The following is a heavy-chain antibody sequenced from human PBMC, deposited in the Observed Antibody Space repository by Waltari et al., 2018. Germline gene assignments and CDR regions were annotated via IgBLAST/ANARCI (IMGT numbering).Heavy chain of an antibody. CDR1: VFNFGAHW. V-gene: IGHV3-7*04. CDR2: IKEDGSQK. D-gene: IGHD1-1*01. J-gene: IGHJ4*02. CDR3: ARDVLERHSCFDY. Sequence: EVQLVESGGGLVQPGGSLRLSCAALVFNFGAHWMVWVRQAPGKGLEGVAKIKEDGSQKYFGDSVKGRFTISRDNAKNSLYLQMDSLRAEDTGVYYCARDVLERHSCFDYWGQGTLVSVAS.